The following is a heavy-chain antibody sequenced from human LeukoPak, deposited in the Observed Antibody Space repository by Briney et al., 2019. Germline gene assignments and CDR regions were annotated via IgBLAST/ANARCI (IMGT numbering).Heavy chain of an antibody. V-gene: IGHV3-23*01. CDR1: GFSFSSYA. CDR3: AKGISKAYNVVY. J-gene: IGHJ4*02. D-gene: IGHD3-10*01. CDR2: ISDTGGST. Sequence: GGSLRLSCAASGFSFSSYAVSWVRQAPGKGLQWVSAISDTGGSTFYADSVKGRFTISRDNSKNTLYLQMNSLRGEDTAVYFCAKGISKAYNVVYWGQGTLVTVSS.